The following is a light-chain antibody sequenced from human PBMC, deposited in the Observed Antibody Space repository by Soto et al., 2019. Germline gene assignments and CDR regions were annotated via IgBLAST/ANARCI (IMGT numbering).Light chain of an antibody. CDR1: QNIDNH. Sequence: DIQLTQSPSSLSASLGDSVSISCRASQNIDNHLHWYRQKSGKAPEVLIYAASTLRDGVSSRFSGCGYGTEFTLTINNLQPEDFATYYCQQSSSSPPITFGQGTRLDI. CDR3: QQSSSSPPIT. J-gene: IGKJ5*01. CDR2: AAS. V-gene: IGKV1-39*01.